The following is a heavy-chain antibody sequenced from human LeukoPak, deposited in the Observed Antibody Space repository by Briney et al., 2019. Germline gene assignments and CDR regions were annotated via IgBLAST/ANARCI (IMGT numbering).Heavy chain of an antibody. Sequence: ASVKVSCKASGDTFSSYAISWVRQAPGQGLEWMGRIIPILGIANYAQKFQGRVTITADKSTSTAYMELSSLRSEDTAVYYCASPDYDFWSGSPSPFDYWGQGTLVTVSS. CDR2: IIPILGIA. CDR3: ASPDYDFWSGSPSPFDY. CDR1: GDTFSSYA. J-gene: IGHJ4*02. V-gene: IGHV1-69*04. D-gene: IGHD3-3*01.